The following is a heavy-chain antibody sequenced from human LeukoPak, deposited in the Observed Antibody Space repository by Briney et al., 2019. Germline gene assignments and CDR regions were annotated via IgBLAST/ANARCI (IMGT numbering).Heavy chain of an antibody. D-gene: IGHD3-16*01. CDR2: ISSSSSYI. J-gene: IGHJ4*02. CDR3: ARDVISRNMITLGLGY. CDR1: GFTFSSYS. V-gene: IGHV3-21*01. Sequence: GGSLRLSCAASGFTFSSYSMNWVRQAPGKGLEWVSSISSSSSYIYYADSVKGRFTISRDNSNNTAYLEMNSVRLDDTAVYFCARDVISRNMITLGLGYWGQGTLVTVSS.